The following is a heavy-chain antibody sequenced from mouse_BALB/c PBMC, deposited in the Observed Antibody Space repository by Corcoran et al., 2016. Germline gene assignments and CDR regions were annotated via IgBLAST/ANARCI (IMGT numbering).Heavy chain of an antibody. CDR2: IDHANGNT. CDR3: ANLYWYFDV. CDR1: GFNIKDTY. J-gene: IGHJ1*01. Sequence: EVQLQQSGAELVKPGASVKLSCTASGFNIKDTYMHWVKQRPEQGLEWIGRIDHANGNTKYDTKFQGKATITADTSSNTAYLQLRSLTSEDTAVYYCANLYWYFDVWGAGTTVTVSS. V-gene: IGHV14-3*02.